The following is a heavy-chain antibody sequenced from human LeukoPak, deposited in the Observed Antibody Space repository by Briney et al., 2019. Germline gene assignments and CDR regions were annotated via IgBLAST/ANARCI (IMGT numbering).Heavy chain of an antibody. CDR1: GGSFSGYY. V-gene: IGHV4-31*11. D-gene: IGHD3-22*01. Sequence: PSETLSLTCAVYGGSFSGYYWSWIRQHPGKGLEWIGYIYYSGSTYYNPSLKSRVTISVDTSKNQFSLKLSSVTAADTAVYYCARAYDSSGYYSKRDNYFDYWGQGTLVTVSS. CDR2: IYYSGST. CDR3: ARAYDSSGYYSKRDNYFDY. J-gene: IGHJ4*02.